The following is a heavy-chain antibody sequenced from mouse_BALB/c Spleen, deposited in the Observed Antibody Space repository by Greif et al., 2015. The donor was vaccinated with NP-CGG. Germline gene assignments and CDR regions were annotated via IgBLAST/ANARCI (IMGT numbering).Heavy chain of an antibody. J-gene: IGHJ1*01. CDR2: IAPGSGST. V-gene: IGHV1S41*01. CDR1: GYTFTSYW. CDR3: ARGYGSYWYFDV. D-gene: IGHD2-14*01. Sequence: DLVKPGASVKLSCKASGYTFTSYWINWIKQRPGQGLEWIGRIAPGSGSTYYNEMFKGKATLTVDTSSSTAYIQLSSLSSGDSAVYCCARGYGSYWYFDVWGAGTTVTVSS.